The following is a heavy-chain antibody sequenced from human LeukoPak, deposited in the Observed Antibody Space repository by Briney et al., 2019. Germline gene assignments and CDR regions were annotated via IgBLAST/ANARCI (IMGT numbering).Heavy chain of an antibody. CDR1: GFTFSSYA. D-gene: IGHD6-19*01. CDR2: ISGSGGST. V-gene: IGHV3-23*01. J-gene: IGHJ3*02. Sequence: PGGSLRLSCAASGFTFSSYAMSWVRQAPGKGLEWVSAISGSGGSTYYADSVEGRFTISRDNSKNTLYLQMNSLRAEDTAVYYCAKDNLGSGWYFSDAFDIWGQGTMVTVSS. CDR3: AKDNLGSGWYFSDAFDI.